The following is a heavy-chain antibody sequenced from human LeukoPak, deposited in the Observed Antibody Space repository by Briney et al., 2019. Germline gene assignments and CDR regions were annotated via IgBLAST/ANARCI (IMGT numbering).Heavy chain of an antibody. Sequence: GGSLRLSCAASGFTFSSYWMHWVRQAPGKGLVWVSRINSDGSSTSYADSVKGRFTISRDNAKNTLYLQMNSLRAGDTAVYYCARGGEYSYGYFDYWGQGTLVTVSS. J-gene: IGHJ4*02. CDR1: GFTFSSYW. V-gene: IGHV3-74*01. D-gene: IGHD5-18*01. CDR2: INSDGSST. CDR3: ARGGEYSYGYFDY.